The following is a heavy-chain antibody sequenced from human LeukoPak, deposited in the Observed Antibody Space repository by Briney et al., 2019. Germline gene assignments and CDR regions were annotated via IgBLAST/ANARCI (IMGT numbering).Heavy chain of an antibody. CDR2: IFSSGST. J-gene: IGHJ6*03. V-gene: IGHV4-61*02. CDR1: DGSISSSFNY. D-gene: IGHD2-15*01. CDR3: ARGRILRIAKYYMDV. Sequence: SETLSLTCTVSDGSISSSFNYWSWIRQPAGKGLEWIGRIFSSGSTNYNPSLKSRVTISLDTSKNQVSLKLSSVTAADTAVYYCARGRILRIAKYYMDVWGKGTTVTISS.